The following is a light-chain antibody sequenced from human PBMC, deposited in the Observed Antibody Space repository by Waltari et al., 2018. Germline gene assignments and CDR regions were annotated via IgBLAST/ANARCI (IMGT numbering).Light chain of an antibody. CDR2: GAS. CDR3: QHYSNSPWT. CDR1: QSVIRSY. J-gene: IGKJ1*01. Sequence: EIVLTQSPGTLSLSPGETAILSCRASQSVIRSYLAWYQQKPGQAPRLLNFGASSRATGIPDRFSGSGSGTDFSLTISRLEPEDFAMYYCQHYSNSPWTFGQGTKVEIK. V-gene: IGKV3-20*01.